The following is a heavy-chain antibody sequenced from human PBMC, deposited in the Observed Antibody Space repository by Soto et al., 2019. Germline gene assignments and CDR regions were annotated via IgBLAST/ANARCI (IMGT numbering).Heavy chain of an antibody. D-gene: IGHD1-26*01. J-gene: IGHJ3*02. V-gene: IGHV3-48*03. CDR3: ARDKSGSYYLLHFDAFDI. CDR1: GFTFSSYE. Sequence: PVGSLRLSFAASGFTFSSYEMNWVRQAPGKGLEWVSYISSSGSTIYYADSVKVRFTISRDNAKNSLYLQMNSLRAEDTAVYYCARDKSGSYYLLHFDAFDIWGQGTMVTVS. CDR2: ISSSGSTI.